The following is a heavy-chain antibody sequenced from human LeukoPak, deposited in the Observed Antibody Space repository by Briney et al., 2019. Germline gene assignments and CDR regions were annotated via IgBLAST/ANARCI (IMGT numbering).Heavy chain of an antibody. CDR2: IRYDGSNK. CDR1: GFTFSSYG. V-gene: IGHV3-30*02. Sequence: PGGSLRLSCAASGFTFSSYGMHWARQAPGKGLEWVAYIRYDGSNKYYADSVKGRFTISRDISKNTLYLQMNSLRAEDTAVYYCAKDGSIVGATMNIFWYYYYMDVWGKGTTVTISS. CDR3: AKDGSIVGATMNIFWYYYYMDV. J-gene: IGHJ6*03. D-gene: IGHD1-26*01.